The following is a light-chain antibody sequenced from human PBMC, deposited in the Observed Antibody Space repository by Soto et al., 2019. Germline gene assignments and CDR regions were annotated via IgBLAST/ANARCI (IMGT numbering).Light chain of an antibody. J-gene: IGKJ4*01. CDR2: AAS. Sequence: DIQMTQSPSSLSASVGDRVTITCRASQGIYNYVAWYQQKPGKVPKLLIKAASALQSGVRSRFSGSGSGTDFTLPHISLHPEDVATYFCQKVHSPNLTFGGWTKV. CDR3: QKVHSPNLT. V-gene: IGKV1-27*01. CDR1: QGIYNY.